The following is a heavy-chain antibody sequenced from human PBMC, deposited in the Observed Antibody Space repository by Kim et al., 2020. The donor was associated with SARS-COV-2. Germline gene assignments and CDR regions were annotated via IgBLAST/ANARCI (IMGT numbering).Heavy chain of an antibody. J-gene: IGHJ4*02. Sequence: SETLSLTCAVYGGSFSGYYWSWIRQPPGKGLEWIGEINHSGSTNYNPSLKSRVTISVDTSKNQFSLKLSSVTAADTAVYYCARGRYFDYWGQGTLVTVSS. V-gene: IGHV4-34*01. CDR1: GGSFSGYY. CDR2: INHSGST. CDR3: ARGRYFDY.